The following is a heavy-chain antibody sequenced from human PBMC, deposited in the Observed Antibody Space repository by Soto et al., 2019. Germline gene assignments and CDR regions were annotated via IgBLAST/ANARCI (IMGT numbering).Heavy chain of an antibody. CDR2: IYYSGST. J-gene: IGHJ3*02. CDR3: ASPTLGAFDI. V-gene: IGHV4-39*01. D-gene: IGHD3-16*01. CDR1: VGSISSSNYF. Sequence: ESLSLTCTVSVGSISSSNYFWGWIRQPPGKGLEWIGSIYYSGSTSYNSSLKSRVTISVDTSKNQFSLRLSSVTAADTAVYYCASPTLGAFDIWGQGTMVTVSS.